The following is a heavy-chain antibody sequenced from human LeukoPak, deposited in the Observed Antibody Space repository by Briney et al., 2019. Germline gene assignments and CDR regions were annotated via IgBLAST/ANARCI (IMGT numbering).Heavy chain of an antibody. CDR2: ISWISGSI. CDR1: GFTFDDYA. Sequence: GGSLRLSCAASGFTFDDYAMHWVREAPGKGLEWVSGISWISGSIGYADSVKGRFTISRDNAKNSLYLQMNSLRAEDMALYYCAKALSGFWSGYSSRSDAFDIWGQGTMVTVSS. J-gene: IGHJ3*02. D-gene: IGHD3-3*01. CDR3: AKALSGFWSGYSSRSDAFDI. V-gene: IGHV3-9*03.